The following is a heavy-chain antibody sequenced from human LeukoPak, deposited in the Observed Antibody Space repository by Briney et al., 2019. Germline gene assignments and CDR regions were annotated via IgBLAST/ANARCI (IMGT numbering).Heavy chain of an antibody. CDR1: GFTFDDYA. CDR3: ARDPYSGAYGNTYYYYMDV. Sequence: GGSLRLSCAASGFTFDDYAMHWVRHGPGKGLEWVSGISWKSGTIGYADSVKGRFTISRDNARNSLYLQMNSLTAEDTAVYYCARDPYSGAYGNTYYYYMDVWGKGTTVTISS. CDR2: ISWKSGTI. J-gene: IGHJ6*03. D-gene: IGHD1-26*01. V-gene: IGHV3-9*01.